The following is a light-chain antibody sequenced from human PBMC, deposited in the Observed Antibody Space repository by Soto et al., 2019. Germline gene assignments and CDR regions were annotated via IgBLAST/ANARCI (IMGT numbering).Light chain of an antibody. CDR2: DVS. Sequence: QSVLTQPRSVSGSPGQSVTISCTGTSSDVGGYNFVSWYQQHPGKAPKLMIYDVSKWPSGVPDRFSGSKSGNTASLTIHGLQSEDEADYYGCSYAGRDTWVFGGGTKLTVL. V-gene: IGLV2-11*01. J-gene: IGLJ3*02. CDR1: SSDVGGYNF. CDR3: CSYAGRDTWV.